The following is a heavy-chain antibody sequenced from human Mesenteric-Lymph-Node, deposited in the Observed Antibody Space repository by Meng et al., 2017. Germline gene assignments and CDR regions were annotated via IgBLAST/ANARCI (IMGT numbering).Heavy chain of an antibody. V-gene: IGHV1-69*06. CDR2: IIPIFGTA. CDR3: ARWEDSYYYDSSGYYPPVS. CDR1: GCTYSSYA. J-gene: IGHJ4*02. D-gene: IGHD3-22*01. Sequence: VPAWARLNKPCSSVEGSCKASGCTYSSYAVSWGRQAPGQRLEWMGGIIPIFGTANYAQKFQGRVTITADKSTSTAYMELSSLRSEDTAVYYCARWEDSYYYDSSGYYPPVSWGQGTLVTVSS.